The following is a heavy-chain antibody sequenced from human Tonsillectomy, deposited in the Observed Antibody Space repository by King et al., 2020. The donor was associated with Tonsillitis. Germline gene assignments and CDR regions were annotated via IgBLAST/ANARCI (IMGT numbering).Heavy chain of an antibody. Sequence: VQLVESGGGVVQPGRSLRLSCAASGFTFSSYGMHWVRQAPGKGLEWVAVISYDGSNKYYADSVKGRFTISRDNSKNTLYLQMNSLRAEDTAVYYCAKDKDPIRAFDIWGQGTMVTVSS. CDR1: GFTFSSYG. V-gene: IGHV3-30*18. CDR3: AKDKDPIRAFDI. J-gene: IGHJ3*02. CDR2: ISYDGSNK.